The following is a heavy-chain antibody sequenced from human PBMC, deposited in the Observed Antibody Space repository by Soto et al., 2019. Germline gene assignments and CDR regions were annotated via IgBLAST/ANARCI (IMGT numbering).Heavy chain of an antibody. CDR1: GGSISSGGYY. V-gene: IGHV4-31*03. D-gene: IGHD3-10*01. CDR3: ARDRYGSGSPPCDY. CDR2: IYYSGST. J-gene: IGHJ4*02. Sequence: QVQLQESGPGLVKPSQTLSLTCTVSGGSISSGGYYWSWIRQHPGKGLEWIGYIYYSGSTYYNPSLKSRVNISVDTSKNQFSLKLSSVTAADTAVYYCARDRYGSGSPPCDYWGQGTLVTVSS.